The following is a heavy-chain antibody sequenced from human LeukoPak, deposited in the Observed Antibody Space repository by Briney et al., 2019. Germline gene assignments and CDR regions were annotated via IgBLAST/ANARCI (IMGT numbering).Heavy chain of an antibody. Sequence: GGSLRLSCAASGFTFSSYGMHWVRQAPGKGLEWVAVIWYDGSNKYYADSVKGRFTISRDNSKNTLYLQMNSLRAEDTAVYYCARALTYSSSTNWFDPWGQGTLVIVSS. J-gene: IGHJ5*02. CDR1: GFTFSSYG. CDR2: IWYDGSNK. D-gene: IGHD6-13*01. CDR3: ARALTYSSSTNWFDP. V-gene: IGHV3-33*01.